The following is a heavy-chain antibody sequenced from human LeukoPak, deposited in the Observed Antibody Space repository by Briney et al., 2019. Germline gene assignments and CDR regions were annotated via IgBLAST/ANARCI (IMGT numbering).Heavy chain of an antibody. J-gene: IGHJ5*02. CDR1: GGTFSSYA. D-gene: IGHD3-10*01. V-gene: IGHV1-69*04. CDR2: IIPILGIA. CDR3: ATGMVRGVATGWFDP. Sequence: GASVKVSCKASGGTFSSYAISWVRQAPGQGLEWMGRIIPILGIANYAQKFQGRVTITADKSTSTAYMELSSLRSEDTAVYYCATGMVRGVATGWFDPWGQGTLVTVSS.